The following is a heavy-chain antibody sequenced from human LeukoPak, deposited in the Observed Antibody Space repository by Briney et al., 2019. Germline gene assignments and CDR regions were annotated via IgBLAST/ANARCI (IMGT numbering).Heavy chain of an antibody. V-gene: IGHV3-21*04. CDR3: AKDPGDKAVDRWFDP. CDR2: ISTSSTYI. CDR1: GFTFSSYS. D-gene: IGHD6-19*01. J-gene: IGHJ5*02. Sequence: GGSLRLSCAASGFTFSSYSMNWVRQAPGKGLEWVSSISTSSTYIYCADSVKGRFTISRDNAKNSLYLQMSSLRAEDTAVYYCAKDPGDKAVDRWFDPWGQGTLVTVSS.